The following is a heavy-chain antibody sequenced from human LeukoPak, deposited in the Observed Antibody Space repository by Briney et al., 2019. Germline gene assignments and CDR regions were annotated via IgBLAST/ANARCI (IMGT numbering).Heavy chain of an antibody. D-gene: IGHD3-16*02. Sequence: ASVKVSCKASGYTFTGYYMHWVRQAPGQGLEWMGWINPNSGGTNYAQKFQGRVTMTRDTSISTAYMELSRLRSDDTAVYYCARVKYDYVWGSYRPFDYWGQGTLVTVSS. J-gene: IGHJ4*02. CDR3: ARVKYDYVWGSYRPFDY. CDR2: INPNSGGT. V-gene: IGHV1-2*02. CDR1: GYTFTGYY.